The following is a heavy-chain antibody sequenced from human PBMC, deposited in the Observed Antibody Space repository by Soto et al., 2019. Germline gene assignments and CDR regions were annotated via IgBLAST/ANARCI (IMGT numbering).Heavy chain of an antibody. CDR3: ARGGVYGDPIGVFDY. CDR1: GGSISSGGYS. V-gene: IGHV4-30-2*01. CDR2: IYHSGST. J-gene: IGHJ4*02. D-gene: IGHD4-17*01. Sequence: QLQLQESGSGLVKPSQTLSLTCAVSGGSISSGGYSWSWIRQPPGKGLEWIGYIYHSGSTYYNPSLKSRVTISVDRSKNQFALKLSSVTAADTAVYYCARGGVYGDPIGVFDYWGQGTLVTVSS.